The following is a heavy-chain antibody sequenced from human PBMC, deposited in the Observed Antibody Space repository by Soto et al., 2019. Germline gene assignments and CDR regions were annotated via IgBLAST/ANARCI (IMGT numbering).Heavy chain of an antibody. CDR1: GFTFSSYA. D-gene: IGHD6-13*01. J-gene: IGHJ4*02. Sequence: EVQLLESGGDLIQAGGSLRLSCAASGFTFSSYAMGWVRQAPGKGLEWISAISASGGSTYYADSVKGRFTSSRDTSKNALSLQMNSLRAEDTALYYCAKGAAARREYYFDYWGQGTLVTVSS. CDR2: ISASGGST. CDR3: AKGAAARREYYFDY. V-gene: IGHV3-23*01.